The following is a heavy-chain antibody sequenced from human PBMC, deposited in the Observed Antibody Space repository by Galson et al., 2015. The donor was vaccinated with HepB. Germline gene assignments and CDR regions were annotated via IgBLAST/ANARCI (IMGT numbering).Heavy chain of an antibody. J-gene: IGHJ6*02. CDR2: ISSSSSYI. CDR3: ARVLRRGISGSYSYYYYYGMDV. CDR1: GLTFSSYS. V-gene: IGHV3-21*01. D-gene: IGHD3-10*01. Sequence: SLRLSCAASGLTFSSYSMNWVRQAPGKGLEWVSSISSSSSYIYYADSVKGRFTISRDNAKNSLYLQMNSLRAEDTAVYYCARVLRRGISGSYSYYYYYGMDVWGQGTTVTVSS.